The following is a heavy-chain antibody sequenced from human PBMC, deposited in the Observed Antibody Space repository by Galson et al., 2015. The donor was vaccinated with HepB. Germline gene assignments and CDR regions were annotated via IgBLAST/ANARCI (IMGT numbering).Heavy chain of an antibody. J-gene: IGHJ3*02. CDR2: IIPIFGTA. Sequence: SVKVSCKASGGTFSSYAISWVRQAPGQGLEWMGGIIPIFGTANYAQKFQGRVTITADESTSTAYMELSSLRSEDTAVYYCASSSLGGDIVVVPAAIRNAFDIWGQGTMVTVSS. CDR3: ASSSLGGDIVVVPAAIRNAFDI. D-gene: IGHD2-2*01. V-gene: IGHV1-69*13. CDR1: GGTFSSYA.